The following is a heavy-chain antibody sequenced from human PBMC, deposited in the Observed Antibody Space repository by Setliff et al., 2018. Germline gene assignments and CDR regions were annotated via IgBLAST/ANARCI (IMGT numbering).Heavy chain of an antibody. CDR1: GFTFNIYW. V-gene: IGHV3-74*01. D-gene: IGHD3-16*01. CDR3: ARDRQGDGNYYMDV. CDR2: TSRDESTT. J-gene: IGHJ6*03. Sequence: GGSLSLSCAASGFTFNIYWMHWVRQVPGKGLVWISRTSRDESTTNYADFAKGRFTISRDNAKNTVYLQMNSLRPEDTAVYYCARDRQGDGNYYMDVWGKGTTVTVSS.